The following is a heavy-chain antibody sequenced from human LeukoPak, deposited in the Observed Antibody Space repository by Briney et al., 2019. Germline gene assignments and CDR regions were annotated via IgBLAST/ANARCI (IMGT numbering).Heavy chain of an antibody. J-gene: IGHJ4*02. CDR3: AKGGGARGLFDY. CDR1: AITFSTYA. V-gene: IGHV3-23*01. Sequence: PGGSLRLSCAASAITFSTYAMSWVRQAPGKGLECVSVISGGAGSTYYADSVKGRFTISRDNSKNTLYLQMNSLRAEDTAVYYCAKGGGARGLFDYWGQGTLVTVSS. D-gene: IGHD1-26*01. CDR2: ISGGAGST.